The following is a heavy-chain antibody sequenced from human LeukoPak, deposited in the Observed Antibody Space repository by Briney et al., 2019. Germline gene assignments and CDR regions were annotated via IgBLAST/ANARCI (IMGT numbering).Heavy chain of an antibody. J-gene: IGHJ4*02. CDR3: LRGSGSYDGSFRY. CDR1: GYTFTSYD. CDR2: MNPNSGNA. Sequence: ASVKVSCKASGYTFTSYDINWVRQAAGQGLEWMGWMNPNSGNAGYAQKFQDRVTMTRNTSISTAYMELSSLRSEDTAVYYCLRGSGSYDGSFRYWGQGTLVTVSS. V-gene: IGHV1-8*01. D-gene: IGHD3-10*01.